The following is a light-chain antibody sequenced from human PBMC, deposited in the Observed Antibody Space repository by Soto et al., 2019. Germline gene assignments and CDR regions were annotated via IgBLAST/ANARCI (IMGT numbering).Light chain of an antibody. CDR3: AAWDGSLSGRV. J-gene: IGLJ3*02. CDR2: TNN. V-gene: IGLV1-47*02. Sequence: QSVLTQPPSASGTPGQRVTISCSGSSSNIGRNYVYWYQQLPGTAPKLLIHTNNQRPSGVPDRFSGSKSGTSASLAISGLRSEDEADYYCAAWDGSLSGRVFGGGTKVTVL. CDR1: SSNIGRNY.